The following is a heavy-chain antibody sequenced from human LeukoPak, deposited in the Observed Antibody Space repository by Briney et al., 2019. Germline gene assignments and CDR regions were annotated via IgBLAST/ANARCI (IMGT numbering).Heavy chain of an antibody. CDR2: IYYSGST. J-gene: IGHJ4*02. V-gene: IGHV4-59*01. Sequence: PSETLSLTCTVSGGSISSYYWSWIRQPPGKGLEWIGYIYYSGSTNYNPSLKSRVTISVDTSTNQFSLKLSSVTAADTAVYYCARGTSTVTTTIDYWGQGTLVTVSS. D-gene: IGHD4-17*01. CDR1: GGSISSYY. CDR3: ARGTSTVTTTIDY.